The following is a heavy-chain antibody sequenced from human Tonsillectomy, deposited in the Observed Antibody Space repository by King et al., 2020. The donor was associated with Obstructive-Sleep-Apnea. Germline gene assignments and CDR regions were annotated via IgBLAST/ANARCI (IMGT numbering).Heavy chain of an antibody. Sequence: QGQLQESGPGLVKSSETLSLTCPVSGCSISSHDWGWIRQPPGKGLGWIGNIYFSWSTKNNPTLKSRATISVDTSKSQVSLKLSSVTAADTAVYYCARLLWFGELHWFDPWGQGTLVTVSS. V-gene: IGHV4-59*08. D-gene: IGHD3-10*01. CDR3: ARLLWFGELHWFDP. CDR2: IYFSWST. CDR1: GCSISSHD. J-gene: IGHJ5*02.